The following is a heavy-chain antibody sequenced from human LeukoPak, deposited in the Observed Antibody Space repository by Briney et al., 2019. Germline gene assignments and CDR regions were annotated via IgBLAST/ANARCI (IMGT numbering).Heavy chain of an antibody. D-gene: IGHD6-6*01. J-gene: IGHJ4*02. Sequence: GESLKISCKGSGYSLTSYWIGWVRQMPGKGLEWMGIIYPGDSDTRYSPSFQGQVTISADKSISTAYLQWSSLKASDTAMYYCARSYSSSTGGVDYWGQGTLVTVSS. CDR1: GYSLTSYW. CDR2: IYPGDSDT. CDR3: ARSYSSSTGGVDY. V-gene: IGHV5-51*01.